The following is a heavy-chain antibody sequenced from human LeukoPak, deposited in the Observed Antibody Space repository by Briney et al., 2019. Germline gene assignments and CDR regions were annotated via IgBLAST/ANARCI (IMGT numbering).Heavy chain of an antibody. D-gene: IGHD3-22*01. Sequence: GASVKVSCKASGYTFTGYYMHWVRQAPGQGLEWMGWINPSSGGTNYAQKFQGRVTMTRDTSISTAYMELSRLRSDDTAVYYCARSGVGAMIVAYYFDYWGQGTLVTVSS. CDR3: ARSGVGAMIVAYYFDY. J-gene: IGHJ4*02. CDR1: GYTFTGYY. V-gene: IGHV1-2*02. CDR2: INPSSGGT.